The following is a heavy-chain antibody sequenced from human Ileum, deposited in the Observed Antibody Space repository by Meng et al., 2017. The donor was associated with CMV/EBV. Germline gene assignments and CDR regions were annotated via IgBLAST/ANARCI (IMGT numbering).Heavy chain of an antibody. CDR1: GFTFSSSW. D-gene: IGHD4-17*01. CDR3: ARGVTTLFDY. V-gene: IGHV3-7*01. J-gene: IGHJ4*02. Sequence: GESLKISCAASGFTFSSSWMSWVRQAPGKGLEWVANIKQEGYEKYYVDSVKGRFTISRDNSKNTLYLQMNSLRAEDTAVYYCARGVTTLFDYWGQGTLVTVSS. CDR2: IKQEGYEK.